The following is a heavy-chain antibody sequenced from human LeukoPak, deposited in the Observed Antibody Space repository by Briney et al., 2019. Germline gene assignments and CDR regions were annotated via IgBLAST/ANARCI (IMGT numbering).Heavy chain of an antibody. CDR1: GFTFSSYG. CDR2: ISYDGSNK. J-gene: IGHJ4*02. V-gene: IGHV3-30*18. CDR3: GKRGYYYASSGYYSRTYFDY. D-gene: IGHD3-22*01. Sequence: GGSLRLSCAASGFTFSSYGMHWVRQAPGKGLEWVAVISYDGSNKYYADSVKGRFTISRDNSKNTLYLQMNSLRAEDTAVYYCGKRGYYYASSGYYSRTYFDYWGQGTLVIVSS.